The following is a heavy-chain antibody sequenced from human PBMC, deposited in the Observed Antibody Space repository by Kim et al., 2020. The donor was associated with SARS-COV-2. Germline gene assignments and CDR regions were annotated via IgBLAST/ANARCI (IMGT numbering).Heavy chain of an antibody. J-gene: IGHJ4*02. V-gene: IGHV4-4*07. CDR2: IYTSGRT. CDR1: GDSLSSDY. D-gene: IGHD3-3*02. CDR3: ASALAH. Sequence: SETLSLTCTVSGDSLSSDYWSWNRQPAGKGLEWIGRIYTSGRTNYNPSLQSRVTMSVDMSKNQFSLKLSSVTAADTAVYYCASALAHWCQGTLVTVSS.